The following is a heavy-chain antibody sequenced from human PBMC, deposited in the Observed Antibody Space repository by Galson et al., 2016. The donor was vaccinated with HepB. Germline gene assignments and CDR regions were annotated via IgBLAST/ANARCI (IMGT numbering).Heavy chain of an antibody. CDR3: ARERGYSYGSIDH. J-gene: IGHJ4*02. D-gene: IGHD5-18*01. Sequence: TLSLTCTVSGDSISSGFYYWSWIRQPPGKGLEWIGYISYSGGTYYNPSLKSRITISVDTSKNQFSLKLTSVTAADTAMYYCARERGYSYGSIDHWGQGTLVTVSS. V-gene: IGHV4-30-4*01. CDR2: ISYSGGT. CDR1: GDSISSGFYY.